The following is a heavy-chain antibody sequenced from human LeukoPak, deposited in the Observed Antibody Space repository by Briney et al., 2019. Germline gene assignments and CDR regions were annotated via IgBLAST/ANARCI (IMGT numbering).Heavy chain of an antibody. CDR1: GFSFSSYS. J-gene: IGHJ4*02. CDR3: AKVAVVLNYFDY. D-gene: IGHD6-19*01. Sequence: GGSLRLSCAASGFSFSSYSMSWVRQAPGKGLEWVSFISRSSSDIYHADSVKGRFTISRDNAKNSLYLQMNSLRAEDTAVYYCAKVAVVLNYFDYWGQGTLVTVSS. CDR2: ISRSSSDI. V-gene: IGHV3-21*01.